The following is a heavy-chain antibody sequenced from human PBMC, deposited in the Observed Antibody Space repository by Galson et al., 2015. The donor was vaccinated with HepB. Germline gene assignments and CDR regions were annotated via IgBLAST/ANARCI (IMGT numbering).Heavy chain of an antibody. CDR2: INAGNGNT. J-gene: IGHJ5*02. V-gene: IGHV1-3*01. CDR1: GYTFTSYA. CDR3: ARGRCTSTSCRNWFDP. Sequence: SVKVSCKASGYTFTSYAMHWVRQAPGQRLEWMGWINAGNGNTKYSQKFQGRVTITRDTSASTAYMELSSLRSEDTAVYYCARGRCTSTSCRNWFDPWGQGSLVTVSS. D-gene: IGHD2-2*01.